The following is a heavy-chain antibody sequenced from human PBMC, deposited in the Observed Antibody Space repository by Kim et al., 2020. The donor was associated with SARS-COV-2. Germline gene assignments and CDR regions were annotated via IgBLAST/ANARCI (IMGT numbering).Heavy chain of an antibody. CDR3: AKDHAAGTELGGYNIPVYYIYGMDV. J-gene: IGHJ6*02. D-gene: IGHD6-19*01. CDR2: ISGSGGST. V-gene: IGHV3-23*01. Sequence: GGSLRLSCAASGFTFSSYAMSWVRQAPGKGLEWVSAISGSGGSTYYADSVKGRFTISRDNSKNTLYLQMNSLRAEDTAVYYCAKDHAAGTELGGYNIPVYYIYGMDVWGQGTTVTVSS. CDR1: GFTFSSYA.